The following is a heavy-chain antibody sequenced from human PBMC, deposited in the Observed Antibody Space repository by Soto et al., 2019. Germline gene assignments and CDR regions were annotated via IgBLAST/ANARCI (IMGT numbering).Heavy chain of an antibody. CDR3: ATVSAYSRGLNYVDY. CDR1: GYTLTELS. Sequence: ASVKVSCKVSGYTLTELSMHWVRQAPGKGLEWMGGFDPEDGETIYAQKFQGRVTMTEDTSTDTAYMELSSLRSEDTAVYYCATVSAYSRGLNYVDYWGQGTLVTVSS. J-gene: IGHJ4*02. CDR2: FDPEDGET. D-gene: IGHD6-19*01. V-gene: IGHV1-24*01.